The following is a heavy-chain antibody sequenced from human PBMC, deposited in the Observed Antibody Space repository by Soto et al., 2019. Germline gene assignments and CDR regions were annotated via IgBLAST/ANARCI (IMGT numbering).Heavy chain of an antibody. CDR2: ISAYDGST. J-gene: IGHJ4*02. CDR1: GYTFTTYG. D-gene: IGHD6-6*01. V-gene: IGHV1-18*04. Sequence: QIQLVQSGAEVKKPGASVRVSCKASGYTFTTYGITWVRQAPGQGLEWMGWISAYDGSTNYAQKLQGRVSMTTDSPTSTAYMDLRSLRSDDTAVYYCARDPASAYSSSSFDYWGQGTLVTVSS. CDR3: ARDPASAYSSSSFDY.